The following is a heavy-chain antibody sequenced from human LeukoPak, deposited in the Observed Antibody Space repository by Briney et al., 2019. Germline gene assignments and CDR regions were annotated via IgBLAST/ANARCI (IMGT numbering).Heavy chain of an antibody. CDR2: IYSSGTT. D-gene: IGHD1-26*01. CDR1: GFSVSSNY. V-gene: IGHV3-66*01. J-gene: IGHJ4*02. Sequence: GGSLRLSCAASGFSVSSNYMSWVRQAPGKGLEWVSVIYSSGTTYYTDPVKGRFTISRDNSKNTLYLQMNSLRAEDTAVYYCARASGTYLYFDDWGQGTLVTVSS. CDR3: ARASGTYLYFDD.